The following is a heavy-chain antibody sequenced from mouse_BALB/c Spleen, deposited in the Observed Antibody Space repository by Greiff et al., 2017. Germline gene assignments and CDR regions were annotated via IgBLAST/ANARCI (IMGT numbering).Heavy chain of an antibody. CDR3: ARDLYYAMDY. CDR2: ISDGGSYT. V-gene: IGHV5-4*02. Sequence: EVKLQESGGGLAKPGGSLKLSCAASGFTFSDYYMYWVRQTPEKRLEWVGTISDGGSYTYYPDSVKGRFTISRDNAKNNLYLQMSSLKSEDTAMYYCARDLYYAMDYWGQGTSVTVSS. CDR1: GFTFSDYY. J-gene: IGHJ4*01.